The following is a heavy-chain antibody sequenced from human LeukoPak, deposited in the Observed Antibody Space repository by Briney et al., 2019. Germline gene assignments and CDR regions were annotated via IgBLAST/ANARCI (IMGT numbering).Heavy chain of an antibody. D-gene: IGHD4-11*01. CDR2: ISYSGNA. CDR3: ARNLGQTWGTVTTDLWYFDH. J-gene: IGHJ4*02. CDR1: GASIITTNYY. V-gene: IGHV4-39*01. Sequence: PSETLSLTCTVSGASIITTNYYWGWIRQPPGKGLEWIGSISYSGNAYYNPSLRSRLSISMDASKNQFSLKVRSVTAADTAVHYCARNLGQTWGTVTTDLWYFDHWGQGTLVPVSS.